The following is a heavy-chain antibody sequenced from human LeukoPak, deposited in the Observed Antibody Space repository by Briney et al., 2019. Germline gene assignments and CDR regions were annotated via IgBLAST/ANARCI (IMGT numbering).Heavy chain of an antibody. V-gene: IGHV4-34*01. J-gene: IGHJ6*03. D-gene: IGHD3-10*01. CDR3: ARRSPGVLWFGELSSYMDA. Sequence: SETLSLTCAVYGGSFSGYYWSWIRQPPGKGLEWIGSIYYSGSTYYNPSLKRRVTISVETSKNQVSLKLRSVPAAATAVYYCARRSPGVLWFGELSSYMDAWGKGTTVTISS. CDR2: IYYSGST. CDR1: GGSFSGYY.